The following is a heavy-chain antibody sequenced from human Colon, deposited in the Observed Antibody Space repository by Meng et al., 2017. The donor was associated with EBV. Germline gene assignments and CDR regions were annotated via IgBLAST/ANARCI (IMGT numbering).Heavy chain of an antibody. V-gene: IGHV4-30-4*01. J-gene: IGHJ4*02. CDR3: ARGELLWDY. CDR2: MDYSGCT. Sequence: LSLSSSVSSASATKGEFFWRWNRRPQGKRRDSIGYMDYSGCTFYTPSLKSRVTISVDTYRNQFSLKLSSVIAADTAVYVCARGELLWDYWGQGTLVTVSS. CDR1: SASATKGEFF. D-gene: IGHD2-2*01.